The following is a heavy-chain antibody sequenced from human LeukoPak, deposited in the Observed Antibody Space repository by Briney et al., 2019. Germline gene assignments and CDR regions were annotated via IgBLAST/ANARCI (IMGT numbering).Heavy chain of an antibody. Sequence: GRSLRLSCAASGFTFSSYAMHWVRQAPGKGLEWVAVISYDGSNKHYADSVKGRFTISRDNSKNTLYLQMNSLRAEDTAVYYSARDLVDYYDSSGLDYWGQGTLVTVSS. CDR3: ARDLVDYYDSSGLDY. D-gene: IGHD3-22*01. CDR2: ISYDGSNK. J-gene: IGHJ4*02. V-gene: IGHV3-30*04. CDR1: GFTFSSYA.